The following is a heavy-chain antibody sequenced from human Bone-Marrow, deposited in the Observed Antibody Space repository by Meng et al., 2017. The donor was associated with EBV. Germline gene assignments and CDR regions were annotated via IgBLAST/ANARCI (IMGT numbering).Heavy chain of an antibody. CDR1: GGSVSSGSYY. Sequence: VTLRSPGPALVQPSETLPCTCTVAGGSVSSGSYYWSWIRQPPGKGLEWIGYIYYSGSTNYNPSLKSRVTISVDTSKNQFSLKLSSVTAADTAVYYCARRRLQFGYFDYWGQGTLVTVSS. CDR3: ARRRLQFGYFDY. CDR2: IYYSGST. V-gene: IGHV4-61*01. J-gene: IGHJ4*02. D-gene: IGHD5-24*01.